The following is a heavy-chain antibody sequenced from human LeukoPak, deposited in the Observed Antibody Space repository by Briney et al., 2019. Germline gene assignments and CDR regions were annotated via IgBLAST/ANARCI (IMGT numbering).Heavy chain of an antibody. D-gene: IGHD5-12*01. CDR1: GFTFSSYA. Sequence: GGSLRLSCAASGFTFSSYAMHWVRQAPGKGLEWVAVISYDGSNKYYADSVKGRFTISRDNSKNTLYLQMNSLRAEDTAVYYCARDSGVVAIDYWGQGTLVTVSS. CDR2: ISYDGSNK. CDR3: ARDSGVVAIDY. J-gene: IGHJ4*02. V-gene: IGHV3-30-3*01.